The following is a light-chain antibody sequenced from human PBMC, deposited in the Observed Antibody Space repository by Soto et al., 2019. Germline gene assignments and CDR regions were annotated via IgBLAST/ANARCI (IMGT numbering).Light chain of an antibody. V-gene: IGKV1-5*03. Sequence: IQMTQSHSTLSASVGDRVTITCRASQSISSWLAWYQQKPGKAPKLLIYKASSLESGVPSRFSGSGSGTDFTLTISRLEPEDFAVYYCQHYGSSPSTFGRGTKVDIK. CDR2: KAS. J-gene: IGKJ1*01. CDR1: QSISSW. CDR3: QHYGSSPST.